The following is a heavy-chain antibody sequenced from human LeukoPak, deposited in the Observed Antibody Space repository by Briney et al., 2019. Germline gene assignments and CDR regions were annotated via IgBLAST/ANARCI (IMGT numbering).Heavy chain of an antibody. CDR3: AKVKRPMVMFTDTLDY. V-gene: IGHV3-30*18. Sequence: GGSLRLSCAASGFAFSDYAIHWVRQAPGKGLEWVALISYDGNNQYVADSVKGRFTISRDNSNNTLFLQMNSLRPDDTAIYCCAKVKRPMVMFTDTLDYWGQGTLVTVSS. CDR1: GFAFSDYA. CDR2: ISYDGNNQ. J-gene: IGHJ4*02. D-gene: IGHD4/OR15-4a*01.